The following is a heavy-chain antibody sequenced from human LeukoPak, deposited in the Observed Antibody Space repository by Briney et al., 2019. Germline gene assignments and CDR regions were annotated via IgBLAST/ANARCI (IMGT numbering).Heavy chain of an antibody. D-gene: IGHD1-26*01. CDR2: IKQDGSEK. CDR3: ARDRGNSGSYKIVKYFQH. J-gene: IGHJ1*01. V-gene: IGHV3-7*03. CDR1: GFTFSSYW. Sequence: GGSLRLSCAASGFTFSSYWMSWVRQAPGKGLEWVANIKQDGSEKYYVDSVKGRFTISRDNAKNSLYLQMNSLRAEDTTVYYCARDRGNSGSYKIVKYFQHWGQGTLVTVSS.